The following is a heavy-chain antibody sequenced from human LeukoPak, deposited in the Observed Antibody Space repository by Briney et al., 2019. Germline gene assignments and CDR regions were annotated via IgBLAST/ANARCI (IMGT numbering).Heavy chain of an antibody. CDR2: ISYDGSNK. CDR3: AKPLRGYSYGYFDY. Sequence: GGSLRLSCAASGFTFSNYGMHWVRQAPGKGLEWVAVISYDGSNKYYADSVKGRFTISRDNSKNTLYLQMNSLRAEDTAVYYCAKPLRGYSYGYFDYWGQGTLVTVSS. J-gene: IGHJ4*02. D-gene: IGHD5-18*01. CDR1: GFTFSNYG. V-gene: IGHV3-30*18.